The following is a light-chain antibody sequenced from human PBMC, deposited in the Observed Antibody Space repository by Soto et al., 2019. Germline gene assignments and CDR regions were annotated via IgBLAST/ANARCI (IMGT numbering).Light chain of an antibody. CDR3: QQYDSSPWT. Sequence: EIVLTQSPGTLSLSPGERATLSCRASQSVSSSFLAWYQLKPGQAPRLLIYGASSRATGIPDRFSGSGSGTDFTLTISRLEPEDLAVYYCQQYDSSPWTFGQGTKVEIK. J-gene: IGKJ1*01. V-gene: IGKV3-20*01. CDR1: QSVSSSF. CDR2: GAS.